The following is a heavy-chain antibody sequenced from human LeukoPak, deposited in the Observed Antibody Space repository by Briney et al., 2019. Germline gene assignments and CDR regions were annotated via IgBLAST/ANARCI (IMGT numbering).Heavy chain of an antibody. CDR1: GYTFTSYG. CDR2: ISAYNGNT. J-gene: IGHJ4*02. D-gene: IGHD6-19*01. Sequence: GSSVKVSCKASGYTFTSYGISWVRQAPGQGLEWMGWISAYNGNTNYAQKLQGRVTMTTDTSTSTAYMELRSLRSDDTAVYYCARGPPQWLATYYFDYWGQGTLVTVSS. CDR3: ARGPPQWLATYYFDY. V-gene: IGHV1-18*01.